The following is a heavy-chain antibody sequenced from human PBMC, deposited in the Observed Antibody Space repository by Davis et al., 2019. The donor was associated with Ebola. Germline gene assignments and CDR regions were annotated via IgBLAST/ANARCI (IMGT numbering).Heavy chain of an antibody. J-gene: IGHJ4*02. CDR2: INPSGGST. V-gene: IGHV1-46*01. D-gene: IGHD1-26*01. CDR1: GYTFTSYY. Sequence: AASVKVSCKASGYTFTSYYIHWVRQAPGQGLEWMGIINPSGGSTSYAQKFQGRVTMTRDTSTSTAYMELRSLKSDDTAVYYCARTSSGSYFNWGQGTLVTVSS. CDR3: ARTSSGSYFN.